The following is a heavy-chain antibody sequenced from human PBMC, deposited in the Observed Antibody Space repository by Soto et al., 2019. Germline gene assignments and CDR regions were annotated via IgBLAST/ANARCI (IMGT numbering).Heavy chain of an antibody. J-gene: IGHJ4*02. CDR3: AGHNYGLGTYLGY. CDR1: GYSFTSYW. D-gene: IGHD3-10*01. V-gene: IGHV5-51*01. CDR2: IYPGDSDT. Sequence: VQLVQSGAEVKKPGDSLKISCKHSGYSFTSYWIAWVRLMPGKGLEWMGIIYPGDSDTRYNPSLQGQVTISADKSINTAYLQWSSLRASDTAMYYCAGHNYGLGTYLGYWGQGTLVTVSS.